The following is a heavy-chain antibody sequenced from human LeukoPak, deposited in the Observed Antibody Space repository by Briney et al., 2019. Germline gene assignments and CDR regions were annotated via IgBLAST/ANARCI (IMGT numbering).Heavy chain of an antibody. CDR3: AGVLTVYSAYGPRFDP. D-gene: IGHD5-12*01. CDR2: ITYSGST. J-gene: IGHJ5*02. CDR1: GGSITSFH. Sequence: SESLSLTCTVSGGSITSFHRSWIRQTPGKGLEWIGYITYSGSTNYNPSLKSRVSMSLDTSKNQLSLKLTSVTAADTAVYYCAGVLTVYSAYGPRFDPWGQGTLVTVSS. V-gene: IGHV4-59*01.